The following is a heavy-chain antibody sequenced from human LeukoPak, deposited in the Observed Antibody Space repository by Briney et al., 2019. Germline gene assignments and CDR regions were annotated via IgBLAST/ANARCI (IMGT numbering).Heavy chain of an antibody. CDR3: ARARRPYWFDP. V-gene: IGHV4-59*01. CDR1: GGSISSYY. D-gene: IGHD1-14*01. CDR2: IYYSGST. J-gene: IGHJ5*02. Sequence: SETLSLTCTVSGGSISSYYWSWIRQPPGKGLEWIGYIYYSGSTNYNPSLKSRVTISVDTSKNQFSLKLSSVTAADTAVYYCARARRPYWFDPWGQGTLVTVSS.